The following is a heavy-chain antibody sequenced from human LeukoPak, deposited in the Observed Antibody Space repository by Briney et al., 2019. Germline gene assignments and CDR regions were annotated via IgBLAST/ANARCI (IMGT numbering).Heavy chain of an antibody. D-gene: IGHD6-13*01. CDR3: ARGQVYSGSWGDYYYGMDV. CDR1: GYTFTSYD. V-gene: IGHV1-8*01. CDR2: MNPNSGNT. J-gene: IGHJ6*02. Sequence: ASVKVSCKASGYTFTSYDINWVRQATGQGLEWMGWMNPNSGNTGYAQKFQGRVTMTRNTSISTAYMELSSLRSEDTAVYYCARGQVYSGSWGDYYYGMDVWGQGTTVTVSS.